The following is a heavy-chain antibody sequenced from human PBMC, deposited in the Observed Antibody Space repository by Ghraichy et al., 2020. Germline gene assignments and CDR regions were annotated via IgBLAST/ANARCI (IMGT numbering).Heavy chain of an antibody. J-gene: IGHJ5*02. Sequence: ASVKVSCKASGYSFSSYDFNWVRQATGQGPEWMGWMNPNSGRTGYAQRFQGRVTMTRDPSISTAYMELSSLTSEDTAVYYCARWHSRGLPTSWVDLWGQGTLVTVSS. V-gene: IGHV1-8*01. CDR1: GYSFSSYD. D-gene: IGHD3-16*01. CDR3: ARWHSRGLPTSWVDL. CDR2: MNPNSGRT.